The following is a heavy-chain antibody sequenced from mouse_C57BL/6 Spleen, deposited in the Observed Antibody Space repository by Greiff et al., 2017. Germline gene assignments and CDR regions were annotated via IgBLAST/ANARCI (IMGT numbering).Heavy chain of an antibody. CDR1: GYTFTSYW. CDR3: ASDGYYVGVFAY. D-gene: IGHD2-3*01. CDR2: INPSSGYT. Sequence: QVQLQQSGAELAKPGASVKLSCKASGYTFTSYWMHWVKQRPGRGLEWIGYINPSSGYTKYNQKFKDKATLTVDNSSSTAYMQLSSLIYEDSAVYYCASDGYYVGVFAYGGQGTLVTVSA. J-gene: IGHJ3*01. V-gene: IGHV1-7*01.